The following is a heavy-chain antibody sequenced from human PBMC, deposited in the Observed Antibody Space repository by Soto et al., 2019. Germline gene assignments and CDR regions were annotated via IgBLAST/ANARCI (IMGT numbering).Heavy chain of an antibody. J-gene: IGHJ6*03. CDR1: GYTFTSYA. V-gene: IGHV1-3*01. D-gene: IGHD3-10*01. Sequence: ASVKVSCKASGYTFTSYAMHWVRQAPGQRLEWMGWINAGNGNTKYSQKFQGRVTITRDTSASTAYIELSSLRSEDTAVYYCARDLPPMVRGVTNYYYMDVWGKGTTVTVSS. CDR2: INAGNGNT. CDR3: ARDLPPMVRGVTNYYYMDV.